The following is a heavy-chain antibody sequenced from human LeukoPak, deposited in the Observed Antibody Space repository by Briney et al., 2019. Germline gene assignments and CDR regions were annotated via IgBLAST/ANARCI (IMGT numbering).Heavy chain of an antibody. D-gene: IGHD2-15*01. CDR1: GFIFSNNY. V-gene: IGHV3-53*01. J-gene: IGHJ2*01. CDR2: IYSGGST. CDR3: ARDYFSRAALLGYFDL. Sequence: PGGSLRLSCAASGFIFSNNYMTWVRQAPGKGLAWVSIIYSGGSTYYADSVEGRFTISRDNAKNSLYLQMNSLRAEDTAVYYCARDYFSRAALLGYFDLWGRGTLVTVSS.